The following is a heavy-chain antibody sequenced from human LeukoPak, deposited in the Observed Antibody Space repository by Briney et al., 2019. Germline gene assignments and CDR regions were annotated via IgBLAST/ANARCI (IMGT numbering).Heavy chain of an antibody. CDR2: IRSKANSYAT. J-gene: IGHJ4*02. D-gene: IGHD6-19*01. Sequence: PGGSLRLSCAASGFTFSGSAMHWVRQASGKGLEWVGRIRSKANSYATAYAASVKGRFTISRDDSKNTAYLQMNSLKTEDTAAYYCTSYSSGWDFDYWGQGTLVTVSS. V-gene: IGHV3-73*01. CDR3: TSYSSGWDFDY. CDR1: GFTFSGSA.